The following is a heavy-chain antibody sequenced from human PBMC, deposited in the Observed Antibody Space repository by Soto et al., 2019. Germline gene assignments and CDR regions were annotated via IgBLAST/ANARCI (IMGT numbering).Heavy chain of an antibody. CDR1: GFTFSSYS. Sequence: EVQLVESGGGLVKPGGSLRLSCAASGFTFSSYSMNWVRQAPGKGLEWVSSISSGSSYIYYADSVKGRFTISRDNAKNSLDLQMNSRRAEDTAVYYCARSSGGSGKLWNYYGMDVWCQGTTVTFSS. CDR2: ISSGSSYI. D-gene: IGHD3-10*01. J-gene: IGHJ6*02. CDR3: ARSSGGSGKLWNYYGMDV. V-gene: IGHV3-21*06.